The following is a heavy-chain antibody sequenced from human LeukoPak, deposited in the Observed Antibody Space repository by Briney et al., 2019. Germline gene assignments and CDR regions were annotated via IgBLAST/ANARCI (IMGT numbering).Heavy chain of an antibody. CDR3: ARARYGSGSYYFDY. D-gene: IGHD3-10*01. CDR2: IYSGGST. V-gene: IGHV3-66*01. J-gene: IGHJ4*02. CDR1: GFTVSSNY. Sequence: GGSLRLSCAASGFTVSSNYMSWVRQAPGKGLEGVSVIYSGGSTYYADSVKGRFTISRDNSKNTLYLQMNSLRAEDTAVYYCARARYGSGSYYFDYWGQGTLVTVSS.